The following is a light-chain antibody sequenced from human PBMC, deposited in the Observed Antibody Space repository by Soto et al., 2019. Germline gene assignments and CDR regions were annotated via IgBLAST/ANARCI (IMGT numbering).Light chain of an antibody. CDR1: QSITNR. J-gene: IGKJ1*01. CDR2: DAS. Sequence: DIQMTQSPSTLSASVGDRVTITCRASQSITNRLAWYQQKPGKAPKVLIYDASSLESGVPSRFSGSGYGTEFIRTISSLQADDFATYWCQHYGGMWTVGQGTKVEVK. CDR3: QHYGGMWT. V-gene: IGKV1-5*01.